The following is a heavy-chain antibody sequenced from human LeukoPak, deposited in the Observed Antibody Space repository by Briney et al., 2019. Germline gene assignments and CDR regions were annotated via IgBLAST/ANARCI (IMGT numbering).Heavy chain of an antibody. D-gene: IGHD3-22*01. CDR1: GYNFATYW. CDR3: ARESSGYYPHY. CDR2: IYPGDSDI. Sequence: GESLKISCQGSGYNFATYWIGWVRQMPGKGLEWMEIIYPGDSDIRYNPSFQGQVTISADTSINTAYLQWSTLKASDTAIYFCARESSGYYPHYWGQGTLVTVSS. V-gene: IGHV5-51*01. J-gene: IGHJ4*02.